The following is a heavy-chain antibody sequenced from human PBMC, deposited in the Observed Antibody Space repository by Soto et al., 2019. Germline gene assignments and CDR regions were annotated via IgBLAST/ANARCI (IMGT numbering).Heavy chain of an antibody. CDR1: GVTFSSYG. D-gene: IGHD4-17*01. J-gene: IGHJ6*02. CDR2: ISYDGSNK. CDR3: AKDGAYGDYDYYGMDV. V-gene: IGHV3-30*18. Sequence: PGGSLRLSCAASGVTFSSYGMHWVRQAPGKGLEWVAVISYDGSNKYYADSVKGRFTISRDNSKNTLYLQMNSLRAEDTAVYYCAKDGAYGDYDYYGMDVWGQGTTVTVSS.